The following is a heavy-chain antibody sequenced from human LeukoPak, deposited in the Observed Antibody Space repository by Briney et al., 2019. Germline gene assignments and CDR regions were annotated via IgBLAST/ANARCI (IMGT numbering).Heavy chain of an antibody. CDR1: GYSISSDYY. CDR3: ARGSSRVAPSGYFDY. D-gene: IGHD3-3*01. J-gene: IGHJ4*02. CDR2: IYHSGST. Sequence: SETLSLTCTVSGYSISSDYYRGWMRQPPGNGLEWIGSIYHSGSTYYNPSLKSRVTISVDTSKNQFSLKLSSVTAADTAVYYCARGSSRVAPSGYFDYWGQGTLVTVSS. V-gene: IGHV4-38-2*02.